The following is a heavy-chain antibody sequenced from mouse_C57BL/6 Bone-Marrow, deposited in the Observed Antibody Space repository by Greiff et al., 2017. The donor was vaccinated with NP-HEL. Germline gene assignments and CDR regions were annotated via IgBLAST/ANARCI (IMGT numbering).Heavy chain of an antibody. D-gene: IGHD2-4*01. CDR3: ARVAIYYDYEEYYFDY. V-gene: IGHV5-4*01. CDR2: ISDGGSYT. Sequence: EVQRVESGGGLVKPGGSLKLSCAASGFTFSSYAMSWVRQTPEKRLEWVATISDGGSYTYYPDNVKGRFTISRDNAKNNLYLQMSHLKSEDTAMYYCARVAIYYDYEEYYFDYWGQGTTLTVSS. CDR1: GFTFSSYA. J-gene: IGHJ2*01.